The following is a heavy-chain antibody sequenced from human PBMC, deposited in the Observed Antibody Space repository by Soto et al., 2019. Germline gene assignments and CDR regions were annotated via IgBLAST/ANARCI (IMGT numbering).Heavy chain of an antibody. D-gene: IGHD3-10*01. J-gene: IGHJ5*02. CDR3: AREEGFRITMDRGRWFDP. CDR2: VNPISGDT. Sequence: QIQLVQSGAEVKKPGASVKVSCRASGYTFTGYYLHWVRQAPGQGLEWMGWVNPISGDTNYAQKFQDRVIMNRDRSITTVHMELSRLRSDDTAVYYCAREEGFRITMDRGRWFDPWGQGTLVTVSS. CDR1: GYTFTGYY. V-gene: IGHV1-2*02.